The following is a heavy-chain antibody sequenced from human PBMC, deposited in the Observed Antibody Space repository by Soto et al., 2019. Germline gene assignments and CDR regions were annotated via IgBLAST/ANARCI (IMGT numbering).Heavy chain of an antibody. J-gene: IGHJ5*02. D-gene: IGHD2-8*01. Sequence: SETLSLTCTVSGASISSSSWSWIRQPPGKALEWIGYFYYTGTPDYSASLKSRGTISVDTSKNQISLTLNSVTAADTAMYFCARSHCTNGICSSFDLWGQGTLVPVSS. V-gene: IGHV4-59*01. CDR1: GASISSSS. CDR3: ARSHCTNGICSSFDL. CDR2: FYYTGTP.